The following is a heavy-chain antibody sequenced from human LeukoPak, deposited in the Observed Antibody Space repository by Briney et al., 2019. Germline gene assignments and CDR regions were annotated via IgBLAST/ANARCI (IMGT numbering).Heavy chain of an antibody. V-gene: IGHV3-30*18. D-gene: IGHD6-13*01. CDR3: AKGRGSSWYRGYFDY. Sequence: GGSLRLSCAASGFTFSSYGMHWVRQAPGQGLEWVAVISYDGSNKYYADSVKGRFTISRDNSKNTLYLQMNSLRAEDTAVYYCAKGRGSSWYRGYFDYWGQGTLVTVSS. J-gene: IGHJ4*02. CDR2: ISYDGSNK. CDR1: GFTFSSYG.